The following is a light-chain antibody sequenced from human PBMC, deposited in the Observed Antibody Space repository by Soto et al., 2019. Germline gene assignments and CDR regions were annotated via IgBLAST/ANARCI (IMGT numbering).Light chain of an antibody. CDR2: SAS. J-gene: IGKJ5*01. V-gene: IGKV1-27*01. CDR1: QDISVY. Sequence: DIQMTQSPSSLSASVGDRVTITCRASQDISVYLAWYQQKPGKVPKLLIYSASTLQSGVPSRFSGSGSGTDFTLTISSLQPEDVATSYCLKFNTAPLTFGQGTRLEIK. CDR3: LKFNTAPLT.